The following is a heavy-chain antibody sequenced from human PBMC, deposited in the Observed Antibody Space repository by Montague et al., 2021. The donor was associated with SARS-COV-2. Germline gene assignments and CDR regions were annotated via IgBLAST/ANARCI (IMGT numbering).Heavy chain of an antibody. D-gene: IGHD3-10*01. CDR3: ARGDGHYYGSGTYPYY. CDR2: IYTSGST. V-gene: IGHV4-61*02. CDR1: GGSISIGRYY. J-gene: IGHJ4*02. Sequence: TLSLTCTVSGGSISIGRYYWNWIRQPAGKGLEWIGRIYTSGSTNYNPSLKSRVTMSVDTSKNQFSLKLSSVTAADTAVYYCARGDGHYYGSGTYPYYWGQGTLITVSS.